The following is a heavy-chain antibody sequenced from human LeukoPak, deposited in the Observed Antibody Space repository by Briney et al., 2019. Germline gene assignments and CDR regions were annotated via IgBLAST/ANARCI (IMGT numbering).Heavy chain of an antibody. CDR1: GFTFDDYA. CDR2: ISWDGGST. CDR3: AKDWLSSGSSAIGY. Sequence: RGSLRLSCAASGFTFDDYAMHWVRQAPGKGLEWVSLISWDGGSTYYADSVKGRFTISRDNSKNSLYLQMNSLRAEDTALYYCAKDWLSSGSSAIGYWGQGTLVTVSS. J-gene: IGHJ4*02. V-gene: IGHV3-43D*03. D-gene: IGHD6-19*01.